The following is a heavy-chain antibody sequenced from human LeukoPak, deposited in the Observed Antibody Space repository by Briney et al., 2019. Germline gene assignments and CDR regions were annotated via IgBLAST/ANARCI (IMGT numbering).Heavy chain of an antibody. CDR1: GYTFTSYG. CDR2: INPNSGGT. CDR3: ARVRIAVAGGKAFDI. V-gene: IGHV1-2*02. D-gene: IGHD6-19*01. Sequence: GASVKVSCKASGYTFTSYGISWVRQAPGQGLEWMGWINPNSGGTNYAQKFQGRVTMTRDTSISTAYMELSRLRSDDTAVYYCARVRIAVAGGKAFDIWGQGTMVTVSS. J-gene: IGHJ3*02.